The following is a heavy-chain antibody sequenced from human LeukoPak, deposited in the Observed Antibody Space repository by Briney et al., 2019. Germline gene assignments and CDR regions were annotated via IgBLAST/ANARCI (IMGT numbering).Heavy chain of an antibody. V-gene: IGHV4-59*01. Sequence: PSETLSLTCTVSGGSISSYYWSWIRQPPGKGLEWIGYIYYSGSTNYNPSLKSRVTISVDTSKNQFSLKLSSVTAADTAVYYCARGTGDRGYPPYYFDYWGQGTLVTVSS. D-gene: IGHD3-22*01. CDR1: GGSISSYY. J-gene: IGHJ4*02. CDR2: IYYSGST. CDR3: ARGTGDRGYPPYYFDY.